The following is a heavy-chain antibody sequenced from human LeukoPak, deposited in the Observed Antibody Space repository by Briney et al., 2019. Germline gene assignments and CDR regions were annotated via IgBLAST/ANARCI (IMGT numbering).Heavy chain of an antibody. Sequence: TGGSLRLSCAASGFTFSNYAMHWVRQAPGKGLEWVSIISFDGSNKYYADSVKGRFTISRDNSKNTLYLQMNSLRAEDTAVYYCAKVSKPQWLTDAFDIWGQGTMVSVSS. V-gene: IGHV3-30*18. J-gene: IGHJ3*02. D-gene: IGHD6-19*01. CDR3: AKVSKPQWLTDAFDI. CDR1: GFTFSNYA. CDR2: ISFDGSNK.